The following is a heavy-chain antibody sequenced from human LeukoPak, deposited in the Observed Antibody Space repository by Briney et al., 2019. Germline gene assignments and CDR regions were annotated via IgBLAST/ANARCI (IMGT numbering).Heavy chain of an antibody. CDR3: ARQNGGWYSSGWYSDH. CDR1: GGSISSSSYY. Sequence: PSETLSLTCTVSGGSISSSSYYWGWIRQPPGKGLEWIGTIFYSGSTYHNPSLESRLTISVDTSKNQLSLRLSSVTAADTAVYYCARQNGGWYSSGWYSDHWGLGTLVTVSS. CDR2: IFYSGST. V-gene: IGHV4-39*01. J-gene: IGHJ5*02. D-gene: IGHD6-19*01.